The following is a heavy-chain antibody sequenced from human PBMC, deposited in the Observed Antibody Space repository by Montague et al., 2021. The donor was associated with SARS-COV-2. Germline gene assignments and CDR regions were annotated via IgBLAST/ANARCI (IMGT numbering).Heavy chain of an antibody. D-gene: IGHD3-10*01. J-gene: IGHJ6*02. Sequence: SETLSLTCSVSGDSISNYHWNWIRQPPGKGLEWIAYIYHSGSTNYNPSLQSRVTISVDTSRNQFSLRLTSVTAADTAVYYCARQLRVRRTWQVGDYNHYGMDVWGQGTTVSVSS. CDR3: ARQLRVRRTWQVGDYNHYGMDV. V-gene: IGHV4-59*08. CDR1: GDSISNYH. CDR2: IYHSGST.